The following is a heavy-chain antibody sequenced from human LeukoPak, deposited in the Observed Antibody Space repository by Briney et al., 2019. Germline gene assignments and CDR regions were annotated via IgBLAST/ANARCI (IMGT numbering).Heavy chain of an antibody. J-gene: IGHJ4*02. CDR3: AADVSSGALDY. D-gene: IGHD6-19*01. Sequence: TSVKVSCKASGFXFTSSAIQWVRQARGQRLEWIGWIVVGSGSTNYAQKFQERVTITRDMSTSTAYMELSSLRSEDTAVYYCAADVSSGALDYWGQGTLVTVSS. CDR1: GFXFTSSA. CDR2: IVVGSGST. V-gene: IGHV1-58*02.